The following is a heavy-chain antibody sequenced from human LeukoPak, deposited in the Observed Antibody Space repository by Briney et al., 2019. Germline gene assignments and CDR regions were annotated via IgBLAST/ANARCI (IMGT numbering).Heavy chain of an antibody. CDR3: ARDTPGYSSGWALYNWFDP. Sequence: SETLSLTCTVSGGSISSYYWSWIRQPPGKGLEWIGYIYYSGSTNYNPSLKSRVTISVDTSKNQFSLKLSSVTAADTAVYYCARDTPGYSSGWALYNWFDPWGQGTLVTVSS. J-gene: IGHJ5*02. CDR1: GGSISSYY. D-gene: IGHD6-19*01. CDR2: IYYSGST. V-gene: IGHV4-59*12.